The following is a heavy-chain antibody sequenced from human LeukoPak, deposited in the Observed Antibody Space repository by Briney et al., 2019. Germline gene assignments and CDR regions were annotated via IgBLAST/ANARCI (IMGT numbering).Heavy chain of an antibody. V-gene: IGHV3-48*03. CDR1: GFTFSSYE. CDR2: ISSSGSNI. D-gene: IGHD3-22*01. J-gene: IGHJ3*02. CDR3: AREGNYYYDRRDAFDI. Sequence: GGSLRLSCAASGFTFSSYEMNWVRQAPGKGLEGVSYISSSGSNIYYADSVKGRFTISRDKAKNSLYVKMKSLRVGDTAVYYCAREGNYYYDRRDAFDIWGQGTMVTGSS.